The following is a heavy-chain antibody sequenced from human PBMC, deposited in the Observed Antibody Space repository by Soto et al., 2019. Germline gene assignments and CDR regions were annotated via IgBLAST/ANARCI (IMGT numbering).Heavy chain of an antibody. CDR2: IYYSGST. CDR3: ARSKPKYCSSTSCYVYYYYGMDV. CDR1: GGSISGVGYY. V-gene: IGHV4-31*03. J-gene: IGHJ6*02. D-gene: IGHD2-2*01. Sequence: SVTLSLTCTVAGGSISGVGYYWSWNHQHPGKGLEWIGYIYYSGSTYYNPSLKSRVTISVDTSKNQFSLKLSSVTAADTAVYYCARSKPKYCSSTSCYVYYYYGMDVWGQGTTVTVSS.